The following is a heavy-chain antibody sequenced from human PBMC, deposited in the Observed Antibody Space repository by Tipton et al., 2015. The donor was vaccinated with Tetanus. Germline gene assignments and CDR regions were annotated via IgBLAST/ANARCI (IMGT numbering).Heavy chain of an antibody. D-gene: IGHD3-10*01. J-gene: IGHJ4*02. CDR2: IYSGGST. CDR3: ASHQFGELFY. V-gene: IGHV3-53*01. Sequence: SLRLSCAASGFTVSSNYMSWVRQAPGKGLEWVSVIYSGGSTYYADSMKGRFTISRDNSKNTLYLQMNSLRTEDTAVYYCASHQFGELFYWGQGTLVTVSS. CDR1: GFTVSSNY.